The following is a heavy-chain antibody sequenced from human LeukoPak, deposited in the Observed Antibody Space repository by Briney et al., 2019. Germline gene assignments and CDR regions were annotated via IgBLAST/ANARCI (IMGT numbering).Heavy chain of an antibody. D-gene: IGHD3-9*01. CDR3: ARVQVGYFDPPPHYFDY. CDR1: GGSISSSSYY. V-gene: IGHV4-39*07. CDR2: IYYSGST. Sequence: SETLSLTCTVSGGSISSSSYYWGWIRQPPGKGLEWIGSIYYSGSTYYNPSLKSRVTISVDTSKNQFSLKLSSVTAADTAVYYCARVQVGYFDPPPHYFDYWGQGTLVTVSS. J-gene: IGHJ4*02.